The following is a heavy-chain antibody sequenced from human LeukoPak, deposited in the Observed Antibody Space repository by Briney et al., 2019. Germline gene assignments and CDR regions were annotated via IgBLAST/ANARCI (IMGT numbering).Heavy chain of an antibody. CDR1: GGTFSSYA. J-gene: IGHJ4*02. V-gene: IGHV1-69*13. CDR2: IIPIFGTA. CDR3: AGRPWELLTWGFDY. Sequence: SVKVSCKASGGTFSSYAISWVRQAPGQGLEWMGGIIPIFGTANYAQKFQGRVTITPDESASTAYMELSSLRSEDTAVYYCAGRPWELLTWGFDYGGQGTLVTVSS. D-gene: IGHD1-26*01.